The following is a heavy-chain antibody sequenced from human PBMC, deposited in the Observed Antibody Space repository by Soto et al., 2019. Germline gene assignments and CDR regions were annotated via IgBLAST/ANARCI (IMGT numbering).Heavy chain of an antibody. CDR3: ARDRIGYCSGGSCYTLGYYYGMDV. CDR2: ISAYNGNT. CDR1: GYTFTSYG. J-gene: IGHJ6*02. Sequence: ASVKVSCKASGYTFTSYGISWVRQAPGQGLEWMGWISAYNGNTNYAQKLQGRVTMTTDTSTSTAYMELRSLRSDDTAVYYCARDRIGYCSGGSCYTLGYYYGMDVWGQGTTVTVSS. D-gene: IGHD2-15*01. V-gene: IGHV1-18*04.